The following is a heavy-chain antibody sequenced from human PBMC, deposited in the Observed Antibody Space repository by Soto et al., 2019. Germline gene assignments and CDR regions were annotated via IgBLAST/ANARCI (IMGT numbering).Heavy chain of an antibody. J-gene: IGHJ4*02. V-gene: IGHV1-18*01. Sequence: QVQLEQSGAEVKKPGASVKVSCKTSGYTFTNYGVSWVRQAPGQGLEWMAWLSGSSGSTYYAHNFQGRLTVPTDTSTDTAPMELRSLRSDDSAIYYCARGNYFGSGTFDFWGQGTPVTVSS. CDR1: GYTFTNYG. D-gene: IGHD3-10*01. CDR2: LSGSSGST. CDR3: ARGNYFGSGTFDF.